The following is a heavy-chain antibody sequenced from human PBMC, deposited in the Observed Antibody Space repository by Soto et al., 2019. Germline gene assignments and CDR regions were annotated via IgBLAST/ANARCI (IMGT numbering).Heavy chain of an antibody. D-gene: IGHD3-10*01. V-gene: IGHV4-30-4*01. CDR3: AIRRGIYYGSAYYGMDV. CDR1: GGSISSGEYY. CDR2: IYYTGST. J-gene: IGHJ6*01. Sequence: SQTLPLTCTVSGGSISSGEYYLSWIRQPPGKGLEWIGYIYYTGSTYYNPSLKSRVTISVDTSKNQFSLKLSSVTAADTAVYYCAIRRGIYYGSAYYGMDVWGQGSTVTVAS.